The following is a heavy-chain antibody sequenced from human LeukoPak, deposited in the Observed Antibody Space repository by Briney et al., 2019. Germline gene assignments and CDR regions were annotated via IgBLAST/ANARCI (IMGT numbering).Heavy chain of an antibody. J-gene: IGHJ4*02. D-gene: IGHD6-13*01. CDR1: GFTFSSYS. CDR3: ARSFLSIAAAATDY. Sequence: GGSLRLSCAASGFTFSSYSMNWVRQAPGKGLEWVSSISSSSSYIYYADSVKGRFAISRDNAKNSLYLQMNSLRAEDTAVYYCARSFLSIAAAATDYWGQGTLVTVSS. V-gene: IGHV3-21*01. CDR2: ISSSSSYI.